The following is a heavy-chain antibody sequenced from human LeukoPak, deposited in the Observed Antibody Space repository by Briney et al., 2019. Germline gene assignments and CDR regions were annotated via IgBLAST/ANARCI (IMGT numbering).Heavy chain of an antibody. CDR2: IYYSGST. Sequence: SETLSLTCTVSGGSISSYYWSWFRQPPGKGLEWIGYIYYSGSTNYNPSLKSRVTISVDTSKNQFSLKLSSVTAADTAVYYCARQGDYYDSSGYFDYWGQGILVTVSS. V-gene: IGHV4-59*08. J-gene: IGHJ4*02. D-gene: IGHD3-22*01. CDR1: GGSISSYY. CDR3: ARQGDYYDSSGYFDY.